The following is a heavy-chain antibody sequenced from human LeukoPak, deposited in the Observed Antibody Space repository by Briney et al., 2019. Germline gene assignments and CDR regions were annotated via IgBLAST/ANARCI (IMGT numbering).Heavy chain of an antibody. Sequence: GGSLRLSCAASGFIFDDYGMSWVRQAPGKGLEWVCGTNWKGGSTGYADSVKGRFTISRDNAKNSLYLQMNSLRAEDTAFYYCARSNYYDSTGYPFDYWGQGTLVTVSS. CDR3: ARSNYYDSTGYPFDY. CDR2: TNWKGGST. V-gene: IGHV3-20*04. CDR1: GFIFDDYG. J-gene: IGHJ4*02. D-gene: IGHD3-22*01.